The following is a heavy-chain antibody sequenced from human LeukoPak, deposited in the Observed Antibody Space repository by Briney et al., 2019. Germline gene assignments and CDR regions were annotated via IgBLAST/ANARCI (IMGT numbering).Heavy chain of an antibody. CDR1: GFTFSSYW. J-gene: IGHJ4*02. V-gene: IGHV3-7*01. CDR2: IKQDGSEK. CDR3: ARLMYYHGSGSYLY. Sequence: GGSLRLSCAASGFTFSSYWMSWVRQAPGKGLEWVANIKQDGSEKYYVDSVKGRFTISRDNAKNSLYLQMNSLRAEDTAVYYCARLMYYHGSGSYLYWGQGTLVTVSS. D-gene: IGHD3-10*01.